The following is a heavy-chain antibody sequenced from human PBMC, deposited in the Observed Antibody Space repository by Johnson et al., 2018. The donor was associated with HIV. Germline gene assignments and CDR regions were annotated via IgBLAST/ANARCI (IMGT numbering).Heavy chain of an antibody. CDR1: GFTVSSNY. CDR2: IYSGGST. J-gene: IGHJ3*02. Sequence: VQLVESGGGLIQPVGSLRLSCAASGFTVSSNYMSWVRQALGKGLEWVSVIYSGGSTYYADSVKGRFTISRDNSKNILYLQLNSLRAEDTAVYYCASCITPDAFDIWCQGTMVTVSS. D-gene: IGHD3-10*01. CDR3: ASCITPDAFDI. V-gene: IGHV3-53*01.